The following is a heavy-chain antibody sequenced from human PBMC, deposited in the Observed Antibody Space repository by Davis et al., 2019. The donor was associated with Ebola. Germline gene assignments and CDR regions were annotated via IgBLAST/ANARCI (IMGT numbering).Heavy chain of an antibody. CDR1: GFTFSDHY. J-gene: IGHJ4*02. CDR2: IKQDGSEK. V-gene: IGHV3-7*03. D-gene: IGHD2-2*01. CDR3: AKGSTSIDS. Sequence: GESLKISCAASGFTFSDHYMTWIRQAPGKGLEWVANIKQDGSEKYYVDSVKGRFTISRDNAKNSLYLQMNSLRAEDTAVYYCAKGSTSIDSWGQGTLVTVSS.